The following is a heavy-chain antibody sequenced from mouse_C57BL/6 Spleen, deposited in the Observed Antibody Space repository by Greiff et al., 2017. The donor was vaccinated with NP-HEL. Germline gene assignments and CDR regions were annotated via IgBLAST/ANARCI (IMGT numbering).Heavy chain of an antibody. CDR3: ARYYGSSPYYFDD. V-gene: IGHV1-64*01. Sequence: QVQLQQPGAELVKPGASVKLSCKASGYTFTSYWMHWVKQRPGQGLEWIGMINPNSGSTNYNEKFKSKATLTVDKSSSTAYMQLSSLTSEDSAVYYCARYYGSSPYYFDDWGQGTTLTVSS. D-gene: IGHD1-1*01. CDR1: GYTFTSYW. CDR2: INPNSGST. J-gene: IGHJ2*01.